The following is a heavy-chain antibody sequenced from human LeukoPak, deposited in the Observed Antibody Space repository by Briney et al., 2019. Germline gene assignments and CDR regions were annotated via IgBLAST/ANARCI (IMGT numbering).Heavy chain of an antibody. CDR2: ISAYNGNT. J-gene: IGHJ4*02. Sequence: ASVKVSCKASGGTFSSYTISWVRQAPGQGLEWMGWISAYNGNTNYAQKLQGRVTMTTDTSTSTAYMELRSLRSDDTAVYYCARSAVVVPAAIGAAFDYWGQGTLVTVSS. CDR3: ARSAVVVPAAIGAAFDY. CDR1: GGTFSSYT. V-gene: IGHV1-18*01. D-gene: IGHD2-2*02.